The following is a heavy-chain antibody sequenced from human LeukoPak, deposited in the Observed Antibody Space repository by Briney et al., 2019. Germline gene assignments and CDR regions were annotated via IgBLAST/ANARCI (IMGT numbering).Heavy chain of an antibody. Sequence: SETLSLTCAVYGGSFSSYYWSWIRQPPGKGLEWIGEINHSGSTNYNPSLKSRVTISVDTSKNQFSLKLSSVTAADTAVYYCARGTGEIYGRDVWRKGTADSVSS. V-gene: IGHV4-34*01. CDR3: ARGTGEIYGRDV. CDR2: INHSGST. CDR1: GGSFSSYY. J-gene: IGHJ6*04. D-gene: IGHD3-16*01.